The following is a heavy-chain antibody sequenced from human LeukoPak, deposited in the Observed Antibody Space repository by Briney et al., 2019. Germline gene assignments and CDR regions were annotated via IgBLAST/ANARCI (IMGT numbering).Heavy chain of an antibody. D-gene: IGHD4-17*01. CDR2: ISYDGSNK. CDR1: GFTFSSYA. CDR3: ARDEDYGDYYYYGMDV. Sequence: GRSLRLSCAASGFTFSSYAMHWVRQAPGKGLEWVAVISYDGSNKYYADSVKGRFTISRDNSKNTLYLQMNSLRAEDTAVYYCARDEDYGDYYYYGMDVWGQGTTVTVSS. J-gene: IGHJ6*02. V-gene: IGHV3-30-3*01.